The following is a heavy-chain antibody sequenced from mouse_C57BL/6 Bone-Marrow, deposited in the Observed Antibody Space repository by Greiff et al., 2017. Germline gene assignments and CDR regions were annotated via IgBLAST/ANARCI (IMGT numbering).Heavy chain of an antibody. CDR2: ISSGSSTI. J-gene: IGHJ2*01. V-gene: IGHV5-17*01. Sequence: FQLQQSGGGLVKPGGSLKLSCAASGFTFSDYGMHWVRQAPEKGLEWVAYISSGSSTIYYADTVKGRFTISRDNAKNTLFLQMTSLRSEDTAMYYCARNYYQDYWGQGTTLTVSS. D-gene: IGHD1-1*01. CDR1: GFTFSDYG. CDR3: ARNYYQDY.